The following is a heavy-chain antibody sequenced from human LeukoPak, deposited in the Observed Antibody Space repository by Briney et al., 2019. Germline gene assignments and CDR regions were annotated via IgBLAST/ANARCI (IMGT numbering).Heavy chain of an antibody. V-gene: IGHV3-23*01. J-gene: IGHJ4*02. D-gene: IGHD6-19*01. CDR2: ISGSGGRT. CDR3: AKVPGVAVAGTGDY. Sequence: PGGSLRLSCAASGFTFSSYAMNWVRQAPGKGLEWVSAISGSGGRTYYADSVKGRFTISRDNSKNTLYLQMNSLRAEDTAIYYCAKVPGVAVAGTGDYWGQGPWSPSPQ. CDR1: GFTFSSYA.